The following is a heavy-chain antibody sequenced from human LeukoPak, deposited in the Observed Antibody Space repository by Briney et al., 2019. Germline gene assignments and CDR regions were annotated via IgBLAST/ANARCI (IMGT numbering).Heavy chain of an antibody. CDR2: ISYDGSNK. V-gene: IGHV3-30*18. D-gene: IGHD2-15*01. CDR3: AKDATDYFDY. Sequence: PGGSLRLSCAASGFTFSSYGVHWVRQAPGKGLEWVAVISYDGSNKYYADSVKGRFTISRDNSKNTLYLQMNSLRAEDTAVYYCAKDATDYFDYWGQGTLVTVSS. J-gene: IGHJ4*02. CDR1: GFTFSSYG.